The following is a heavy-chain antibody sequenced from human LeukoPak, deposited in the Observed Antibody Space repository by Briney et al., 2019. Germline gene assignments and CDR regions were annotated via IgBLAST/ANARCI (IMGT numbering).Heavy chain of an antibody. D-gene: IGHD2-2*01. Sequence: GASVKVSCKASGYTFTNFDINWVRQAPGQGLEWMGWMNPVSGNAGSAQKFQGRVTLTGDTSISTAYMELSGLRSDDTAVYYCARAPMGTAALYWGQGTLVTVSS. CDR2: MNPVSGNA. CDR1: GYTFTNFD. CDR3: ARAPMGTAALY. V-gene: IGHV1-8*01. J-gene: IGHJ4*02.